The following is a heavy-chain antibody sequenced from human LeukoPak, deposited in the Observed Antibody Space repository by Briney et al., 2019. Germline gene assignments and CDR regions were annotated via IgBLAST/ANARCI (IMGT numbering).Heavy chain of an antibody. D-gene: IGHD3-9*01. V-gene: IGHV4-30-2*01. Sequence: SQTLSLTCAVSGGSISSGGYSWSWIRQPPGKGLEWIGYIYHGGSTHYNPSLKSRVTISVDRPKNQFSLKLRSVTAADTAVYYCAREYYDILTGSAWFDPWGQGTLVTVSS. CDR2: IYHGGST. CDR3: AREYYDILTGSAWFDP. J-gene: IGHJ5*02. CDR1: GGSISSGGYS.